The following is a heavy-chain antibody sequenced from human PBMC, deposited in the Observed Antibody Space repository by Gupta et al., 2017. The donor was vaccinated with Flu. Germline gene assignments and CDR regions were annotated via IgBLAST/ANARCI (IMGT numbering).Heavy chain of an antibody. CDR1: GDSITSGDYY. CDR2: IYASGAT. J-gene: IGHJ5*01. D-gene: IGHD2-15*01. CDR3: AGVRSGGNWFDS. V-gene: IGHV4-61*02. Sequence: QVRLQESGPGLVKPLQTLSLTCTVSGDSITSGDYYWNWVRQPAGKGLEWIGRIYASGATYYNAALNGRVTMSIETSKNQLSLKLISVTAADTAVYYCAGVRSGGNWFDSWGQGTLVTVSS.